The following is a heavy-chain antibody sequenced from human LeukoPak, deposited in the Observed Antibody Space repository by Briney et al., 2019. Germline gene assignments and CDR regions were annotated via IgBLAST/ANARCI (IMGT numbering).Heavy chain of an antibody. D-gene: IGHD2-2*01. CDR2: MSSRSGII. J-gene: IGHJ1*01. CDR1: GFNFSDYY. CDR3: ARIHCSSTTCSTGYFQY. Sequence: PGGSLRLSCVASGFNFSDYYMNWIRQSPGKGLEWISYMSSRSGIIYYADSVKGRFTISRDNAKNSLYLQINGLRVEDTAVYYCARIHCSSTTCSTGYFQYWGQGTLVTVSS. V-gene: IGHV3-48*01.